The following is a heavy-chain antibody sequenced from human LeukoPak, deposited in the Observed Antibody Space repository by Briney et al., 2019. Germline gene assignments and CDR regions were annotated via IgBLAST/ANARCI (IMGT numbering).Heavy chain of an antibody. Sequence: SETLSLTCAVYGGSLSGYYWSWIRQPPGKGLEWIGEINHSGSTNYNPSLKSRVTISVDTSKNQFSLKLSSVTAADTAVYYCARGLAVAGATLFDYWGQGTLVTVSS. D-gene: IGHD6-19*01. V-gene: IGHV4-34*01. CDR1: GGSLSGYY. J-gene: IGHJ4*02. CDR3: ARGLAVAGATLFDY. CDR2: INHSGST.